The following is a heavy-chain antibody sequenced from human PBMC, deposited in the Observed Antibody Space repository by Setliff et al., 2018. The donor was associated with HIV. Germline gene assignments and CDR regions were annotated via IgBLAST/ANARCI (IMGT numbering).Heavy chain of an antibody. CDR1: GVSLSSDNYY. CDR3: ARLNGDYPSYYYLDV. Sequence: SQTLSLTCTVSGVSLSSDNYYWTWIRQSPGKGLEWIGHIYYSGTTQYTPALQSRVSVSVDRSKNQFSLRLRPVTVADTAVYYCARLNGDYPSYYYLDVWGKGTTVTVSS. J-gene: IGHJ6*03. CDR2: IYYSGTT. D-gene: IGHD4-17*01. V-gene: IGHV4-31*03.